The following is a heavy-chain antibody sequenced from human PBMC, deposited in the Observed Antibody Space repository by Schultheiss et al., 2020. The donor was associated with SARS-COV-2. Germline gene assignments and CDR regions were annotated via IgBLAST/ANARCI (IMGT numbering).Heavy chain of an antibody. Sequence: GGSLRLSCAASGFTFSSYAMSWVRQAPGKGLEWVSAISGSGGSTYYADSVKGRFTISRDNAKNSLYLQMNSLRAEDTAVYYCARGLWVGELLYPLPIDYWGQGTLVTVSS. V-gene: IGHV3-23*01. CDR1: GFTFSSYA. CDR2: ISGSGGST. CDR3: ARGLWVGELLYPLPIDY. D-gene: IGHD3-10*01. J-gene: IGHJ4*02.